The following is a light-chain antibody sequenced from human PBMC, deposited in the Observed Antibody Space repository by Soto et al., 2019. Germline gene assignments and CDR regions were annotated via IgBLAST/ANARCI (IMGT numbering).Light chain of an antibody. Sequence: QSVLTQPASVSGSPGQSITISCTGTSSDVGGYNCVSWYQQHPGKAPKLMIYDVSNRPSGVSNRFSGSKSGNTASLTISGLQAEDEADYYCSSYTSSGIYVFGTGTKVTV. CDR1: SSDVGGYNC. CDR3: SSYTSSGIYV. J-gene: IGLJ1*01. V-gene: IGLV2-14*01. CDR2: DVS.